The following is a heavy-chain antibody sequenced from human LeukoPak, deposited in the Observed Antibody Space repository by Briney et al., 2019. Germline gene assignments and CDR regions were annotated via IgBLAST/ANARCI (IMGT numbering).Heavy chain of an antibody. CDR3: ASALALGGVIY. CDR1: GFTFSSYA. V-gene: IGHV3-30*04. Sequence: QPGGTLRLSCAASGFTFSSYAMHWVRQAPGKGLEWVAVISYDGSNKYYADSVKGRFTISRDNSKNTLYLQMNSLRAEDTAVYYCASALALGGVIYWGQGTLVTVSS. D-gene: IGHD2-8*02. J-gene: IGHJ4*02. CDR2: ISYDGSNK.